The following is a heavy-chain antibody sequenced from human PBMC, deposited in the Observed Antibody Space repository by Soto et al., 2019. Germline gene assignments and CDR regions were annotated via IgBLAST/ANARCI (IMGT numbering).Heavy chain of an antibody. CDR2: ISAYDGNT. V-gene: IGHV1-18*04. Sequence: GASVKVSCKASGYTFTSYGISWVRQAPGQGLEWMGWISAYDGNTNYAQKLQGRVTMTTDTSTSTAYMELRSLRSDDTAVYYCARDQRWDDYHGSGSYSFNYWGQGTLVTVSS. CDR3: ARDQRWDDYHGSGSYSFNY. CDR1: GYTFTSYG. D-gene: IGHD3-10*01. J-gene: IGHJ4*02.